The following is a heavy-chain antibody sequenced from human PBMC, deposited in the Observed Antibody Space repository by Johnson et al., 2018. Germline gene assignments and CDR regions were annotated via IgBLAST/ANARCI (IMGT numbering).Heavy chain of an antibody. Sequence: VQLVQSGAEVKKPGESLKISCKGSGYNFYTYWIAWVRQMPGKGLECMGRIYPGDSDTRYSPAFPGQVTISADTSNSFAYLRWSSLKASATGIYFCARRIAAAEGGYYAMDVWGQGTTVTVSS. CDR2: IYPGDSDT. V-gene: IGHV5-51*01. D-gene: IGHD6-13*01. J-gene: IGHJ6*02. CDR1: GYNFYTYW. CDR3: ARRIAAAEGGYYAMDV.